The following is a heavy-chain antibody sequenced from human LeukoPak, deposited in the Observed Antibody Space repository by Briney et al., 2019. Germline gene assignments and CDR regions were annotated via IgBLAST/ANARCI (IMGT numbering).Heavy chain of an antibody. V-gene: IGHV4-4*02. CDR1: GGSISSSNW. J-gene: IGHJ6*04. Sequence: SETLSLTCAVSGGSISSSNWWSWVRQPPGKGLEWIGEIYHSGSTNYNPSLKSRVTISVDTSKNQFSLKLTSVTAADTAVYYCARGRTYGSGRYDWGKGTTVTISS. CDR3: ARGRTYGSGRYD. CDR2: IYHSGST. D-gene: IGHD3-10*01.